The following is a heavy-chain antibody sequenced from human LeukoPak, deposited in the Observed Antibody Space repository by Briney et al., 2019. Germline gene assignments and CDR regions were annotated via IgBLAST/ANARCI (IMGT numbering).Heavy chain of an antibody. CDR1: GYTFTSYG. V-gene: IGHV1-18*01. J-gene: IGHJ4*02. CDR3: ARQYYYDSSGYSEGDY. Sequence: ASVKVSRKASGYTFTSYGISWVRQAPGQGLEWMGWISAYNGNTNYAQKLQGRVTMTTDTSTSTAYMELRSLRFDDTAVYYCARQYYYDSSGYSEGDYWGQGTLVTVSS. CDR2: ISAYNGNT. D-gene: IGHD3-22*01.